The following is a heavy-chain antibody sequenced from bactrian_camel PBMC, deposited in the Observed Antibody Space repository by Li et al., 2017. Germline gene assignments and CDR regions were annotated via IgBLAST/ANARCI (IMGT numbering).Heavy chain of an antibody. V-gene: IGHV3S1*01. J-gene: IGHJ4*01. Sequence: VQLVESGGGSVQAGGSLRLSCAFSGYTSFIDCMGWFRQAPGKDREGVAGISPGGGSTYYADSVKGRFDISQDNNKNVLYLEMNNLQPEDTAMYYCAARQPCRVWLGYEDPGEYNIWGQGTQVTVS. CDR1: GYTSFIDC. CDR3: AARQPCRVWLGYEDPGEYNI. D-gene: IGHD5*01. CDR2: ISPGGGST.